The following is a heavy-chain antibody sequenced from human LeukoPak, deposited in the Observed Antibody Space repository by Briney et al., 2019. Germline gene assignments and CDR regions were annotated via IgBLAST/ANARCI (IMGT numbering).Heavy chain of an antibody. CDR1: GGSIRRSNW. J-gene: IGHJ5*02. Sequence: SGTLSLTCAVSGGSIRRSNWWTWVRQPPGKGLEWIGNIHHSGNIYYSPSPKSRVTISVDTSKNQFSLKLSSVTAADTAVYYCARGYSSSWYFNWFDPWGQGTLVTVSS. D-gene: IGHD6-13*01. V-gene: IGHV4-4*02. CDR3: ARGYSSSWYFNWFDP. CDR2: IHHSGNI.